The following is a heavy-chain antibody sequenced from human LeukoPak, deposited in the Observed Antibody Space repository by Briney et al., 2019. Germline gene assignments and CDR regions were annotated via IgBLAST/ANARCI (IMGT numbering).Heavy chain of an antibody. CDR1: GFTFSSYG. D-gene: IGHD2-2*01. CDR2: ISGSGGGT. V-gene: IGHV3-23*01. CDR3: ARDHRGSVLAAMGRSYYYYMDV. J-gene: IGHJ6*03. Sequence: GGSLRLSCAASGFTFSSYGMSWVRQAPGKGLEWVSAISGSGGGTYYADSVEGRFTISRDNSKNTLYLQMNSLRAEDTAVYYCARDHRGSVLAAMGRSYYYYMDVWGKGTTVTISS.